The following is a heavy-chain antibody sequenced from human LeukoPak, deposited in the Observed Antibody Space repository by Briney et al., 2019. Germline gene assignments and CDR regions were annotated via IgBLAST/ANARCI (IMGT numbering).Heavy chain of an antibody. CDR1: GYSFTDYY. CDR3: ARADFIDAGPYLIGP. CDR2: INTKSGRT. J-gene: IGHJ5*02. D-gene: IGHD3-3*01. V-gene: IGHV1-2*02. Sequence: ASVKVSCKTSGYSFTDYYIHWVRQAPGQGLEWMGWINTKSGRTSSARKFQGRVTMIRDPSITTVYMDMAWLTSDDTAIYFCARADFIDAGPYLIGPWGQGTLVTVSS.